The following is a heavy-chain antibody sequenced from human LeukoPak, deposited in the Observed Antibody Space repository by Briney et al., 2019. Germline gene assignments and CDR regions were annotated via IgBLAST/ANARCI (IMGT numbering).Heavy chain of an antibody. D-gene: IGHD2-2*01. CDR3: ARTAGAYCSSTSCYEEASDI. V-gene: IGHV7-4-1*02. J-gene: IGHJ3*02. Sequence: GASVKVSCKASGYTFTSYAMNWVRQAPGQGLEWMGWINTNTGNPTYAQGFTGRFVFSLDTSVSTAYLQISSLKAEDTAVYYCARTAGAYCSSTSCYEEASDIWGQGTMVTVSS. CDR2: INTNTGNP. CDR1: GYTFTSYA.